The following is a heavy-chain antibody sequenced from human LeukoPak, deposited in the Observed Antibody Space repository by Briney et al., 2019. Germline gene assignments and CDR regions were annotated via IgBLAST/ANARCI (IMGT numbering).Heavy chain of an antibody. V-gene: IGHV3-74*01. CDR2: INSDGSST. D-gene: IGHD3-3*01. J-gene: IGHJ6*02. CDR3: ARGLNYDFRSGPFYYYYGMDV. Sequence: PGGSLRLSCAASGFTFSSYWMHWVRQAPGKGLVWVSRINSDGSSTSYADSVKGRFTISRDNAKNTLYLQMNSLRAEDTAVYYCARGLNYDFRSGPFYYYYGMDVWGQGTTVTVSS. CDR1: GFTFSSYW.